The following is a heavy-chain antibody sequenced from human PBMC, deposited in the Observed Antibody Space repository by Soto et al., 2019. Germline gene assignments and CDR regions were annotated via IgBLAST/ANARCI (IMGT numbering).Heavy chain of an antibody. Sequence: GGSLRLSCAASGFTFSSNWMHWFRQAPGKGLVWVSRINGDASSISYADSVKGRFTISRDNAKNTLYLQMNSLRVEDTAVYYCIRQRFQFDDGEQDFDYWGQGTLVTVSS. V-gene: IGHV3-74*01. CDR2: INGDASSI. CDR3: IRQRFQFDDGEQDFDY. J-gene: IGHJ4*02. D-gene: IGHD3-16*01. CDR1: GFTFSSNW.